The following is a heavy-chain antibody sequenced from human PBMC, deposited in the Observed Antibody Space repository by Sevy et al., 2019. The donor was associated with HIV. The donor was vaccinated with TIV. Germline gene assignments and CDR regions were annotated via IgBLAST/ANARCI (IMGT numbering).Heavy chain of an antibody. D-gene: IGHD4-17*01. CDR3: AKSSLPYGDYHFDQ. V-gene: IGHV3-23*01. J-gene: IGHJ4*02. CDR1: GFTFNRHA. CDR2: ISGSGEST. Sequence: GGSLRLSCAAAGFTFNRHAMTWVRQAPGKGLEWVAAISGSGESTYYAGAVKGRFTISRDNSKNTLYLQMNSLRAEDTAVYYCAKSSLPYGDYHFDQWGQGTLVTVSS.